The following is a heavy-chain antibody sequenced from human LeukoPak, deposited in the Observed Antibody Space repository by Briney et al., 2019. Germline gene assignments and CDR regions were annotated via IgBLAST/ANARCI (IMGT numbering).Heavy chain of an antibody. Sequence: GGSLTLSCAASGFTFHSYSMNWVRQAPGRGLEWVSSISSSSSYIYYADSVKGRFTISRDNAKNSLYLQLNSLRAEDTAVYYCARDQVGASLYYGMDVWRQGNTVTVSS. CDR1: GFTFHSYS. CDR3: ARDQVGASLYYGMDV. V-gene: IGHV3-21*01. CDR2: ISSSSSYI. J-gene: IGHJ6*02. D-gene: IGHD1-26*01.